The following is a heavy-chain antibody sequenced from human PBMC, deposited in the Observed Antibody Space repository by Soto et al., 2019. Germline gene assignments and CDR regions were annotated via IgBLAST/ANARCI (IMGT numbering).Heavy chain of an antibody. Sequence: LSLTCNVSGGSISNYYWTWVRQSPEKGLEWIGYMYYNGNINYNPSLKSRVTISIDTSKNQFSLTLKSVTAADTAVYYCASGGTWFDPWGQGVLVTVSS. CDR1: GGSISNYY. CDR2: MYYNGNI. V-gene: IGHV4-59*01. J-gene: IGHJ5*02. D-gene: IGHD3-16*01. CDR3: ASGGTWFDP.